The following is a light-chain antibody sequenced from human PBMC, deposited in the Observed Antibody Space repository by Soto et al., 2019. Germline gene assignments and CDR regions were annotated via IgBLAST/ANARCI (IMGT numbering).Light chain of an antibody. CDR1: SSDVGGYNY. Sequence: QSALTQPASVSGSPGQSITISCTGTSSDVGGYNYVSWYQQHPGKAPKLMIYEVSNRPSGVSNRFSGSKSGITASLTISGLQAEDEADYYCSSYTSSTILYVFGTGTKLTVL. J-gene: IGLJ1*01. CDR3: SSYTSSTILYV. V-gene: IGLV2-14*01. CDR2: EVS.